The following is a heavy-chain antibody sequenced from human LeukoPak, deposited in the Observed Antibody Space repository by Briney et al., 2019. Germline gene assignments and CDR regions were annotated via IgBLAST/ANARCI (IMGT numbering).Heavy chain of an antibody. CDR2: ISGSGDST. V-gene: IGHV3-23*01. CDR3: ARSIAAAGDFDY. J-gene: IGHJ4*02. Sequence: PGGSLRLSCAASGFTFSSYVMSWVRQAPGKGLEWVSGISGSGDSTYYADSVKGRFTISRDNSKNTLYLQMNSLRAEDTAVYYCARSIAAAGDFDYWGQGTLVTVSS. D-gene: IGHD6-13*01. CDR1: GFTFSSYV.